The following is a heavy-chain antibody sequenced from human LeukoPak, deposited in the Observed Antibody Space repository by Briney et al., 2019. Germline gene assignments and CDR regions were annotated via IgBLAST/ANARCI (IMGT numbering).Heavy chain of an antibody. Sequence: PSETLSLTCTVSGGSINNYYWSWIRQPPGKGLEWIGEINHSGSTNYNPSLKSRVTISVDTSKNQFSLKLSSVTAADTAVYYCAGGDWFPFDYWGQGTLVTVSS. J-gene: IGHJ4*02. CDR3: AGGDWFPFDY. V-gene: IGHV4-34*01. CDR2: INHSGST. D-gene: IGHD3-9*01. CDR1: GGSINNYY.